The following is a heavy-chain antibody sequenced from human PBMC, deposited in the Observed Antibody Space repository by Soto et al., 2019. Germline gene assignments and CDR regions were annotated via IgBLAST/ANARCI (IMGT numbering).Heavy chain of an antibody. V-gene: IGHV3-66*01. CDR2: IYSAGTT. CDR3: ARGLEEWGKPTVI. D-gene: IGHD3-16*01. Sequence: GGSLRLSCAASGFAVSTNYMWWVRQAPGKGLEWVSVIYSAGTTYYSDSVKGRFTISRDSSENTLYLQMNTLRVEDTAVYYCARGLEEWGKPTVIWGQGTLVTVSS. J-gene: IGHJ3*02. CDR1: GFAVSTNY.